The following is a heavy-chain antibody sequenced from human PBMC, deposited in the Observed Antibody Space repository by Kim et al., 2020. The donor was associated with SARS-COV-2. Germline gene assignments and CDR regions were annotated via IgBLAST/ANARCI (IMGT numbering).Heavy chain of an antibody. V-gene: IGHV6-1*01. J-gene: IGHJ3*02. D-gene: IGHD1-26*01. Sequence: SVKSRITINPDTSKNPFSLQLNSVTPEDTAVYYCARDKRGVEWEPNAFDIWGQGTMVTVSS. CDR3: ARDKRGVEWEPNAFDI.